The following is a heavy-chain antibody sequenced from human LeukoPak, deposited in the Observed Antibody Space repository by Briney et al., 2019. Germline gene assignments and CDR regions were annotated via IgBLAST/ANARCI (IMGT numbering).Heavy chain of an antibody. CDR3: ARGLWFGESNWFDP. D-gene: IGHD3-10*01. J-gene: IGHJ5*02. CDR1: GGSISSYY. Sequence: PSETLSLTCTVSGGSISSYYWSWIRQPPGKGLEWIGYIYYSGSTNYNPSLKGRVTISVDTSKNQFSLKLSSVTAADTAVYYCARGLWFGESNWFDPWGQGTLVTVSS. V-gene: IGHV4-59*01. CDR2: IYYSGST.